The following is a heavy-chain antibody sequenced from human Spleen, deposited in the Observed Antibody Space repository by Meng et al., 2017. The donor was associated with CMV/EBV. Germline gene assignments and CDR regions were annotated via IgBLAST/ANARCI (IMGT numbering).Heavy chain of an antibody. V-gene: IGHV2-5*01. CDR1: GFSLSTSGVG. CDR3: AHKKYGIFVFDY. Sequence: CTFSGFSLSTSGVGVGWIRQPPGKALEWLALIYWNDDKRYSPSLKNRLTITRDTSRNQVVLTMTNMDPVDTATYYCAHKKYGIFVFDYWGQGTLVTVSS. D-gene: IGHD3-3*01. J-gene: IGHJ4*02. CDR2: IYWNDDK.